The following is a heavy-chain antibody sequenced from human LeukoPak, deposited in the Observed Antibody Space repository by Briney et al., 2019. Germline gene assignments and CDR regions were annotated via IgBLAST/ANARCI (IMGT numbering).Heavy chain of an antibody. D-gene: IGHD5-12*01. CDR2: ISSSGSTI. CDR3: ARGMRYSGYDWIFGHYYMDV. CDR1: GSTFSSYE. Sequence: GGSLRLSCAASGSTFSSYEMNWVRQAPGKGLEWVSYISSSGSTIYYADSVKGRFTISRDNAKNSLYLQMNSLRAEDTAVYYCARGMRYSGYDWIFGHYYMDVWGKGTTVTISS. V-gene: IGHV3-48*03. J-gene: IGHJ6*03.